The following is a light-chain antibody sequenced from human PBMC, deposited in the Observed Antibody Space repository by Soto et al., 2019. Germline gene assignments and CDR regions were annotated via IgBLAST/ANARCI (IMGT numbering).Light chain of an antibody. J-gene: IGKJ3*01. Sequence: DIQMTQSPSSLSASVGDRVTITCRASQGITTYLNWYQQKPGKAPKLLIYAASNLHSGVPSRFSGSGSGTDFTLTISSLQAEDFATYFCQQANKFPRDFGPGTTVEIK. CDR2: AAS. V-gene: IGKV1-39*01. CDR3: QQANKFPRD. CDR1: QGITTY.